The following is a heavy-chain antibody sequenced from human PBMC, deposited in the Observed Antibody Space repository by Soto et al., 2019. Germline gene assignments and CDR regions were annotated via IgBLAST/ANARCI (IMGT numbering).Heavy chain of an antibody. CDR3: ARGRGLVRELYNYHYGVDL. CDR2: IWYDASNK. D-gene: IGHD3-16*01. V-gene: IGHV3-33*01. CDR1: GFTFDDYG. J-gene: IGHJ6*02. Sequence: PGGSLRLSCVGSGFTFDDYGIHWVRQAPGKGLEWVAVIWYDASNKYYVDSVKGRFTVYRDNSKNTVYLVMKSLRVEDTAVYYSARGRGLVRELYNYHYGVDLWGRGTTVTVSS.